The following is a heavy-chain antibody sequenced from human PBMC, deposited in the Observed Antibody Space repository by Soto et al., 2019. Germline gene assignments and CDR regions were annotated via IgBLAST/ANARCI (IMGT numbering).Heavy chain of an antibody. D-gene: IGHD3-22*01. Sequence: SVKVSCKASGGTFSSYAISWVRQAPGQGLEWMGGIIPIFGTANYAQKFQGRVTITADESTSTAYMELSSLRSEDTAVYYCARSTDYYDSSGYYRPRYNWFDPWGQGTLVTVSS. V-gene: IGHV1-69*13. CDR3: ARSTDYYDSSGYYRPRYNWFDP. CDR2: IIPIFGTA. J-gene: IGHJ5*02. CDR1: GGTFSSYA.